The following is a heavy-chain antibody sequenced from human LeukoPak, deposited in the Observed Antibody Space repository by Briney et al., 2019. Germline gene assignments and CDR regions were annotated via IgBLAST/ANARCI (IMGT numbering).Heavy chain of an antibody. CDR1: GGTFSSYA. CDR2: IIPIFGTA. Sequence: SVKVSCKASGGTFSSYAISWVRQAPGQGLEWMGGIIPIFGTANYAQKFQGRVTITADESTSTAYMELSSLRSEDAAVYYCARARRLGDLDFVWGQGTLVTVSS. CDR3: ARARRLGDLDFV. V-gene: IGHV1-69*13. D-gene: IGHD3-16*01. J-gene: IGHJ4*02.